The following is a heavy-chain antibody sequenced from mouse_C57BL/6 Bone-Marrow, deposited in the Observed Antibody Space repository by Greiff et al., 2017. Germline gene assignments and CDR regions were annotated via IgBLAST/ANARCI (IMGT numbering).Heavy chain of an antibody. CDR2: ISDGGSYT. V-gene: IGHV5-4*01. CDR3: ARDPIYYYGSSNGGFAY. Sequence: EVQLQESGGGLVKPGGSLKLSCAASGFTFSSYAMSWVRQTPEKRLEWVATISDGGSYTYYPDNVKGRFTISRDNAKNNLYLQMSHLKSEDTAMYYCARDPIYYYGSSNGGFAYWGQGTLVTVSA. D-gene: IGHD1-1*01. J-gene: IGHJ3*01. CDR1: GFTFSSYA.